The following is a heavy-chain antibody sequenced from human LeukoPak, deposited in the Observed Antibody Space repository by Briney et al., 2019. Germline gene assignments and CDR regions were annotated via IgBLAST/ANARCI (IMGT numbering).Heavy chain of an antibody. CDR2: INPSGGST. Sequence: ASVKVSCKASGYTFTSYYMHWVRQAPGQGLEWMGIINPSGGSTSYAQKFQGRVTMTRDTSTSTVYMELSSLRAEDMAVYYCARESITGAFDIWGQGTMVTVSS. CDR1: GYTFTSYY. CDR3: ARESITGAFDI. D-gene: IGHD3-10*01. J-gene: IGHJ3*02. V-gene: IGHV1-46*01.